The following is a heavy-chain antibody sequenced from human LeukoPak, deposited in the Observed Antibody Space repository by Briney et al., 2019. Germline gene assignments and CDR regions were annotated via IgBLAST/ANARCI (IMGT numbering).Heavy chain of an antibody. Sequence: SETRCFTCIVSVGSISSYYWSWIRQPAGKVLERIGRIYISGSTNYNPSLKSRVTMSVDTYKNQFSLKLSSVTAAETAVYYCARGVAGTGEDYFDYWGQGTLVTVSS. CDR3: ARGVAGTGEDYFDY. J-gene: IGHJ4*02. D-gene: IGHD6-19*01. CDR2: IYISGST. V-gene: IGHV4-4*07. CDR1: VGSISSYY.